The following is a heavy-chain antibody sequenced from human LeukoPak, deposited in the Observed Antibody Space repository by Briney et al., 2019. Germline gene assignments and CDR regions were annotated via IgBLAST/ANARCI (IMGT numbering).Heavy chain of an antibody. CDR3: ARAAGWGQVDP. CDR2: VYITRGS. Sequence: SETLSLTCTVSGVSIRGYYWGWIRQPAGKGLEWIGRVYITRGSNYNPSLKSRVTISVDTSKNQFSLKLSSVTAADTAVYYCARAAGWGQVDPWGQGTLVTVSS. D-gene: IGHD3-16*01. J-gene: IGHJ5*02. V-gene: IGHV4-4*07. CDR1: GVSIRGYY.